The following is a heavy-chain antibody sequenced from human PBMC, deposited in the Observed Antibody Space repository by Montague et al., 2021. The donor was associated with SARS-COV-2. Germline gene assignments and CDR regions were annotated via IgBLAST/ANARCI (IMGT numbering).Heavy chain of an antibody. V-gene: IGHV3-74*01. CDR1: GFTFSSYW. J-gene: IGHJ6*03. D-gene: IGHD3-10*01. CDR2: INSDGSST. CDR3: ARDFGSGSYYYYYYMDV. Sequence: SLRLSCAASGFTFSSYWMHWVRQAPGMGLVWVSRINSDGSSTSYADSVKGRFTISRDNAKNTLYLQMNSLRAEDTAVYYCARDFGSGSYYYYYYMDVWGKGTTVTVSS.